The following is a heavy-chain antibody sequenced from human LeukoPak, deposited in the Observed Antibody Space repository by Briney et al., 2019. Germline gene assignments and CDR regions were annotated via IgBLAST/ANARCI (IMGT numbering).Heavy chain of an antibody. J-gene: IGHJ4*02. V-gene: IGHV3-30*04. CDR2: ISYDGSNK. CDR1: GFTFSSYA. Sequence: PGGSLRLSCAASGFTFSSYAMHWVRQAPGKGLEWVAVISYDGSNKYYADSVKGRFTISRDNSKNTLYLQMNSLRAGDTAVYYCARSPARGENFDYWGQGTLVTVSS. CDR3: ARSPARGENFDY. D-gene: IGHD3-10*01.